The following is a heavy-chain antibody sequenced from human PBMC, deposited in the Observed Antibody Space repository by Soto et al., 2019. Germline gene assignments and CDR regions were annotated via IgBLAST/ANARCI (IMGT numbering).Heavy chain of an antibody. V-gene: IGHV4-39*01. D-gene: IGHD3-22*01. CDR1: GGSISSSSYY. CDR3: ARHLPSGYYDSSGYYIDY. Sequence: PSETLSLTCTVSGGSISSSSYYWGWIRQPPGKGLEWIGSIYYSGSTYYNPSLKSRVTISVDTSKNQFSLKLSSVTAADTAVYYCARHLPSGYYDSSGYYIDYWGQGTLVTVSS. CDR2: IYYSGST. J-gene: IGHJ4*02.